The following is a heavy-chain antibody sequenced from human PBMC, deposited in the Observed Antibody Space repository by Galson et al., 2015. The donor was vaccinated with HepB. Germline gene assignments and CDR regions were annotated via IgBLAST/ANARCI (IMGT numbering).Heavy chain of an antibody. CDR2: ISWNSGSI. V-gene: IGHV3-9*01. Sequence: SLRLSCAASGFNFADYAMHWVRQVPGKGLEWVSGISWNSGSIDYADSVKGRFTISRDNAKNSLHLQMNSLRAEDTALYYCAKDATVFAVVWTLSYFDYWGQGTLVTVSS. CDR3: AKDATVFAVVWTLSYFDY. J-gene: IGHJ4*02. D-gene: IGHD3-3*01. CDR1: GFNFADYA.